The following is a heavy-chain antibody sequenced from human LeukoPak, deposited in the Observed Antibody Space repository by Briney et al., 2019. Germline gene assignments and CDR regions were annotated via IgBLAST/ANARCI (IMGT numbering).Heavy chain of an antibody. CDR1: GYSFTSYW. Sequence: GESLKISCKGSGYSFTSYWISWVRQMPGKGLEWMGIIYPGDSDTRYSPSFQGQVTISADKSISTAYLQWSSLKASDTAMYYCATVGATIGNAFDIWGQGTMVTVSS. D-gene: IGHD1-26*01. CDR2: IYPGDSDT. CDR3: ATVGATIGNAFDI. J-gene: IGHJ3*02. V-gene: IGHV5-51*01.